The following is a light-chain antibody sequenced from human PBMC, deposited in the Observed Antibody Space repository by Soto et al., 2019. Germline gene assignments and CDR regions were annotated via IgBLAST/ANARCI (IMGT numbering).Light chain of an antibody. Sequence: EIVLMQSPGTLSLSPGERATLSCRASQSVSSSYLAWYQQKPGQAPRLLIYGASSRTTGIPDGFSGSGSGTDFTLTISRLEPEDFAVYYCQQYGSPKTFGQGTKV. V-gene: IGKV3-20*01. CDR1: QSVSSSY. J-gene: IGKJ1*01. CDR3: QQYGSPKT. CDR2: GAS.